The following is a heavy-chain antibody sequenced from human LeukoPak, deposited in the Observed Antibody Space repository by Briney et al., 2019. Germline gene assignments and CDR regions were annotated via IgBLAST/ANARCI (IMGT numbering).Heavy chain of an antibody. D-gene: IGHD1-26*01. J-gene: IGHJ4*02. Sequence: GGSLRLSCAASGFSFKTYAMSWVRQAPGKGLEWVAGINFSGAHTYYADSVKGRSTISRDNSKNTLSLQINSLRAEDTAVYYCAKDDSGTFDHFDYWGQRTLVTVSS. CDR2: INFSGAHT. CDR1: GFSFKTYA. CDR3: AKDDSGTFDHFDY. V-gene: IGHV3-23*01.